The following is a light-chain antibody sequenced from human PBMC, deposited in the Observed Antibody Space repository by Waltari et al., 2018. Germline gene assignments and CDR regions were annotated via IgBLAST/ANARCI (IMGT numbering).Light chain of an antibody. CDR1: KFGDKY. J-gene: IGLJ1*01. CDR3: QAWDTSTYV. V-gene: IGLV3-1*01. Sequence: SYDLTQPPSVSVSPGQTASITCSGDKFGDKYVCWYQQKPGLSPVLVIYQDTKRPSGIPERFSGSLSENTATLTISGTQAVDEADYYCQAWDTSTYVFGSGTRVTVL. CDR2: QDT.